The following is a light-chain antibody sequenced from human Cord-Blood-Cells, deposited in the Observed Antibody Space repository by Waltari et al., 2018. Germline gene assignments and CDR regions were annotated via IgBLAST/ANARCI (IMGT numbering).Light chain of an antibody. CDR1: KSVSSY. J-gene: IGKJ2*03. CDR2: DAA. Sequence: EIVLTQSPATLSLSPGERATLSCQASKSVSSYLAWYQQKPVQAPRLLIYDAANSATGSPARFSGSGSGTDFTLTISSLAPEDFAVYYCQQRSNWLYSFGQGTKLEIK. V-gene: IGKV3-11*01. CDR3: QQRSNWLYS.